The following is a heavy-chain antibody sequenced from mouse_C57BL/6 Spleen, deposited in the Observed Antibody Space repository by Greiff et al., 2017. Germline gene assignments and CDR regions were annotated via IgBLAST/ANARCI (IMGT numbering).Heavy chain of an antibody. J-gene: IGHJ2*01. CDR1: GYTFTSYT. D-gene: IGHD1-1*01. V-gene: IGHV1-4*01. CDR2: INPSSGYT. Sequence: VQLQQSGAELASPGASVKMSCKASGYTFTSYTMHWVKQRPGQGLEWIGYINPSSGYTKYNQKFKDKATLTADKSSSTAYMQLSSLTSEDSAVYYCARSKVITTVVDYWGQGTTLTVSS. CDR3: ARSKVITTVVDY.